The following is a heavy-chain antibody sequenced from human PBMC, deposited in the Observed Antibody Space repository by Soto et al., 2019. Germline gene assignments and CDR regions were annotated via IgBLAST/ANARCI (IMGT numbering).Heavy chain of an antibody. D-gene: IGHD5-18*01. J-gene: IGHJ3*02. CDR3: ARDGLDTAMVKAEDAFDI. Sequence: SVKVSCKASGGTFSSYAISWVRQAPGQGLEWMGGIIPIFGTANYAQKFQGRVTITADESTSTAYMELSSLRSEDTAVYYCARDGLDTAMVKAEDAFDIWGQGTMVTVSS. CDR2: IIPIFGTA. V-gene: IGHV1-69*13. CDR1: GGTFSSYA.